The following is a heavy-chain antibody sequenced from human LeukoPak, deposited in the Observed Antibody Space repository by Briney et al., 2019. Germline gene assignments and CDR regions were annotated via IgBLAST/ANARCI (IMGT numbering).Heavy chain of an antibody. D-gene: IGHD3-16*01. V-gene: IGHV3-21*01. CDR2: ISSSSSYI. CDR3: ARVGSYTATWFDP. Sequence: GGSLRLSCAASGFTFSSYWMSWVRQAPGKGLEWVSSISSSSSYIYYADSVKGRFTISRDNAKNSLYLQMNSLRAEDTAVYYCARVGSYTATWFDPWGQGTLVTVSS. J-gene: IGHJ5*02. CDR1: GFTFSSYW.